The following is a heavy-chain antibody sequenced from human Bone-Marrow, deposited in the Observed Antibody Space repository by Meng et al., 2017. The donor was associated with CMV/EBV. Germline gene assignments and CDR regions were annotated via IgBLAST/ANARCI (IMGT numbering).Heavy chain of an antibody. Sequence: SETLSLTCTVSGGSISSSGYYWGWIRQPPGKGLEWIGSMYYNENTYYNPSLKSRVTISIDASKNQFSLSLSSVTAADTAVYYCARLPGTMVTVRGWGQGTLVTVSS. CDR3: ARLPGTMVTVRG. CDR1: GGSISSSGYY. CDR2: MYYNENT. V-gene: IGHV4-39*01. J-gene: IGHJ4*02. D-gene: IGHD4/OR15-4a*01.